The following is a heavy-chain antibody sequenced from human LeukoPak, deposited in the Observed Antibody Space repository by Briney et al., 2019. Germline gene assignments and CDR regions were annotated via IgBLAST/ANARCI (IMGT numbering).Heavy chain of an antibody. D-gene: IGHD3-10*01. V-gene: IGHV3-11*06. CDR3: ARDRVDYYGSGSYSTIYYFDY. CDR2: ISSGSSYT. J-gene: IGHJ4*02. CDR1: GFTFSDYY. Sequence: GGSLRLSCAASGFTFSDYYMSWIRQAPGKGLEWVSYISSGSSYTNYADSVKGRFTISRDNAKNSLYLQMNSLRAEDTAVYYCARDRVDYYGSGSYSTIYYFDYWGQGTLVTVSS.